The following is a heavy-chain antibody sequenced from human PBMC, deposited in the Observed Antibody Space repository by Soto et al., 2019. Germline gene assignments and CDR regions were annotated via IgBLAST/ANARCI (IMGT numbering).Heavy chain of an antibody. CDR1: GFTFSSYS. CDR2: ISSRSRSI. Sequence: GGSLRLSCAASGFTFSSYSMHWVRQAPGKGLEWVSSISSRSRSIYYADSQKGRFTISRDNAKNSLYLQMNSLRAEDTALYYCASGIVGATTYGMDVWGQGTTVTVSS. CDR3: ASGIVGATTYGMDV. J-gene: IGHJ6*02. D-gene: IGHD1-26*01. V-gene: IGHV3-21*04.